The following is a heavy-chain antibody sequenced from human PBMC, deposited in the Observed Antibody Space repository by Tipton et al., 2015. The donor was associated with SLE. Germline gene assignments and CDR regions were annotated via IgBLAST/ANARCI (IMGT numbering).Heavy chain of an antibody. Sequence: TLSLTCTVSGVSVTNYYWSWIRQPPGKRLEWIGYIYYSGTTNYNPSLKSRVTISVDTSKNQFSLKLTSVTAADTAVYYCARDSSGGYNWFDPWGQGTLVTVSS. V-gene: IGHV4-59*02. D-gene: IGHD3-22*01. CDR2: IYYSGTT. J-gene: IGHJ5*02. CDR3: ARDSSGGYNWFDP. CDR1: GVSVTNYY.